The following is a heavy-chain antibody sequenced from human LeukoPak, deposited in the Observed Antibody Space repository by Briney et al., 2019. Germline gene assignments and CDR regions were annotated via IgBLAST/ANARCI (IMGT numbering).Heavy chain of an antibody. D-gene: IGHD3-16*01. J-gene: IGHJ3*02. CDR3: AKPFHEVYVRGAFDI. Sequence: GGSLRLSCVASGFTSSSYAMSWVRQAPGKGLEWVSVINGGGSTWYGDSVKGRFTISRDNSKNTLYLQVNSLRVEDTAVYYCAKPFHEVYVRGAFDIWGQGTMVTVSS. CDR2: INGGGST. CDR1: GFTSSSYA. V-gene: IGHV3-23*01.